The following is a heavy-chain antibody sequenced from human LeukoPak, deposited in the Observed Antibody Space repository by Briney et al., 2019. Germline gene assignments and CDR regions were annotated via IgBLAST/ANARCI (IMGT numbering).Heavy chain of an antibody. CDR2: IIPILGIA. V-gene: IGHV1-69*04. CDR3: AAGTTVVILGSYYFDY. J-gene: IGHJ4*02. D-gene: IGHD4-23*01. Sequence: ASVKVSCKASGGTFSSYAISWVRQAPGQGLEWMGRIIPILGIANYAQKFQGRVTITADKSTSTAYMELSSLRSEDTAVYYCAAGTTVVILGSYYFDYWGQGTLVTVSS. CDR1: GGTFSSYA.